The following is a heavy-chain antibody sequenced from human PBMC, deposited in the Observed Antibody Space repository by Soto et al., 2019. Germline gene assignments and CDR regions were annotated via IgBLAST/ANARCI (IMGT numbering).Heavy chain of an antibody. CDR3: ARGRTQPNSNLGKPAFFDY. J-gene: IGHJ4*02. V-gene: IGHV4-34*01. CDR2: INHSGST. D-gene: IGHD2-2*01. Sequence: QVQLQQWGAGLLKPSETLSLTCAVYGGSFSGYYWSWIRQPPGKGLEWIGEINHSGSTNYNPSLKSRVTISVDTSKNQFSLKLSSVTAADTAVYYCARGRTQPNSNLGKPAFFDYWGQGTLVTVSS. CDR1: GGSFSGYY.